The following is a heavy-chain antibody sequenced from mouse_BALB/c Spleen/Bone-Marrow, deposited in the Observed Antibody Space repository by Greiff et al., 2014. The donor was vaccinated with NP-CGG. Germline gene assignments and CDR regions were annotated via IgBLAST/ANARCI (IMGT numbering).Heavy chain of an antibody. CDR1: GYSFTNYW. CDR3: TRYDLTTRAFAY. CDR2: IHLSDSES. V-gene: IGHV1-61*01. D-gene: IGHD3-3*01. Sequence: VQLVESGAELVRPGASVKLSCKASGYSFTNYWMNWVKQRPGQGLEWIGMIHLSDSESRLNQKFKDKATLTVDKSSSTAHMQLSSPTSEDSAVYYCTRYDLTTRAFAYWGQGTLVTVSA. J-gene: IGHJ3*01.